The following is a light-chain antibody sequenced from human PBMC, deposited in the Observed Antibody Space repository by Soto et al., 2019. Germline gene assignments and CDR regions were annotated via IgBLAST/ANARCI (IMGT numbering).Light chain of an antibody. CDR1: QRLSTY. CDR3: QQRSTWPPGYT. CDR2: DTS. J-gene: IGKJ2*01. Sequence: DIVLTQSPATLSLSPGERATLSCRASQRLSTYLAWYHQKPGQAPRLLIYDTSKRATGVPTRFSGSGSGTDFTLTISSLEPEDFALYYCQQRSTWPPGYTLGQGTKLEIK. V-gene: IGKV3-11*01.